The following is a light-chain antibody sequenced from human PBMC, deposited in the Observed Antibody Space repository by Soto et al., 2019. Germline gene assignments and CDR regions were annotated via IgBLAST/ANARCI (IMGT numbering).Light chain of an antibody. CDR2: WAS. V-gene: IGKV4-1*01. J-gene: IGKJ2*01. CDR3: LQYYSIPHT. CDR1: QSVLYSSNNKNY. Sequence: DIVMTQSPDSLAVSLGERATINCKSSQSVLYSSNNKNYFAWYQQKAGQPPKLLIYWASTRESGVPDRFSGSGSGIDFTLTISSLQAEDVAVYYCLQYYSIPHTFGQGTKLEIK.